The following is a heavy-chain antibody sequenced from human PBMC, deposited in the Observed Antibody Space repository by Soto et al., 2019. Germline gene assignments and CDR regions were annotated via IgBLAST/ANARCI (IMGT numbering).Heavy chain of an antibody. CDR2: INPNSGGT. V-gene: IGHV1-2*02. CDR1: GYTFTGYY. Sequence: ASVKVSCKASGYTFTGYYMHWVRQAPGQVLEWMGWINPNSGGTNYAQKFQGRVTMTRDTSISTAYMELSRLRSDDTAVYYCARYYDILTGLDYWGQGTLVTVSS. D-gene: IGHD3-9*01. J-gene: IGHJ4*02. CDR3: ARYYDILTGLDY.